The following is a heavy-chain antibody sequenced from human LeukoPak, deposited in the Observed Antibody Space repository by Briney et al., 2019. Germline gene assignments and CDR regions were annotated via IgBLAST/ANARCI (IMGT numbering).Heavy chain of an antibody. Sequence: ASVKVSCKASGYTFTGYYMHWVRQAPGQGLEWMGWISAYNGNTNYAQKLQGRVTMTTDTSTSTAYMELRSLRSDDTAVYYCARDTPNYDFWSGYYLPNNWFDPWGQGTLVTVSS. J-gene: IGHJ5*02. CDR2: ISAYNGNT. CDR3: ARDTPNYDFWSGYYLPNNWFDP. CDR1: GYTFTGYY. V-gene: IGHV1-18*04. D-gene: IGHD3-3*01.